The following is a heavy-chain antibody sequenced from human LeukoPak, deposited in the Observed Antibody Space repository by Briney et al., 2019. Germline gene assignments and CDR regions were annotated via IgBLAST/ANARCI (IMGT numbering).Heavy chain of an antibody. Sequence: GGSLRLSCAASGFTFSSYAMHWVRQAPGKGLEWVAVISYDGSNKYYADSVKGRSTISRDNSKNTLYLQMNSLRAEDTAVYYCARDFRYCSSTSCYTFDYWGQGTLVTVSS. D-gene: IGHD2-2*01. CDR3: ARDFRYCSSTSCYTFDY. J-gene: IGHJ4*02. V-gene: IGHV3-30-3*01. CDR1: GFTFSSYA. CDR2: ISYDGSNK.